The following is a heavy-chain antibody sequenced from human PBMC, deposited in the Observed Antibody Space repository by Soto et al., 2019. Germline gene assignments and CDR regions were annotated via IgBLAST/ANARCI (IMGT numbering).Heavy chain of an antibody. CDR1: GFTVSSNY. Sequence: PGGSLRLSCAASGFTVSSNYMSWVRQAPGKGLEWVSVIYSGGSTYYADSVKGRFTISRDNSKNTLYLQMNSLRAEDTAVYYCARGFGIAARPGNWFDPWGQGTLVTAPQ. CDR3: ARGFGIAARPGNWFDP. V-gene: IGHV3-66*01. D-gene: IGHD6-6*01. J-gene: IGHJ5*02. CDR2: IYSGGST.